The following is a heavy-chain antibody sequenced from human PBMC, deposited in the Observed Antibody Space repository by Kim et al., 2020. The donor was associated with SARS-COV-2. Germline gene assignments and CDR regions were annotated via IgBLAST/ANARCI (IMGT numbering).Heavy chain of an antibody. J-gene: IGHJ2*01. CDR3: ARGQGRITMVRGENFDL. CDR2: INHSGST. CDR1: GGSFSGYY. V-gene: IGHV4-34*01. D-gene: IGHD3-10*01. Sequence: SETLSLTCAVYGGSFSGYYWSWIRQPRGKGLEWIGEINHSGSTNYNPSLKSRVTISVDTSKNQFSLKLSSVTAADTAVYYCARGQGRITMVRGENFDLWGRGTLVTVSS.